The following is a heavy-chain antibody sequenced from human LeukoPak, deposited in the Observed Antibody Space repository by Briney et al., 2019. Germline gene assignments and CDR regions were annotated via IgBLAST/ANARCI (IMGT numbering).Heavy chain of an antibody. J-gene: IGHJ6*03. CDR1: GGSFNGYY. D-gene: IGHD2-15*01. V-gene: IGHV4-34*01. CDR2: INHSGST. CDR3: VRGNYCSSGSCYHYYYYYMDV. Sequence: SETLSLTCAVYGGSFNGYYWSWIRQPPGKGLEWIGEINHSGSTNYNPSLKSRVTISVDMSNNQFSLKLSSVTAADTAVYYCVRGNYCSSGSCYHYYYYYMDVWGKGTTVTVSS.